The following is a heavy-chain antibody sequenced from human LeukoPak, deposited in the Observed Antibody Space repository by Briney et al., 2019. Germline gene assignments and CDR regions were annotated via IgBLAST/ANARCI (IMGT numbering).Heavy chain of an antibody. Sequence: SETLSLTCTDSGGSISSYYWSWIRQPPGKGLEWIGYIYYSGSTNYNPSLKSRVTISVDTSKNQFSLKLSSVTAADTAVYYCARMSYDYVWGSYPKRGPYFDYWGQGTLVTVSS. CDR3: ARMSYDYVWGSYPKRGPYFDY. V-gene: IGHV4-59*01. CDR2: IYYSGST. J-gene: IGHJ4*02. D-gene: IGHD3-16*02. CDR1: GGSISSYY.